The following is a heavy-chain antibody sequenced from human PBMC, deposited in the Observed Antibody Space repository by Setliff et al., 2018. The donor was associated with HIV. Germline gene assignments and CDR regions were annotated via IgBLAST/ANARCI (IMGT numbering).Heavy chain of an antibody. J-gene: IGHJ4*02. Sequence: SDTLSLTCSVSGGSIEFSSYYWGWIRQPPGKGLAWLGSVYYSGSTYYNPSLKSRLTISVDTSTNKFSLKLSSVTAADTAVYYCARLRGLNLEPFDYWGQGTLVTVSS. CDR3: ARLRGLNLEPFDY. D-gene: IGHD1-1*01. CDR2: VYYSGST. V-gene: IGHV4-39*01. CDR1: GGSIEFSSYY.